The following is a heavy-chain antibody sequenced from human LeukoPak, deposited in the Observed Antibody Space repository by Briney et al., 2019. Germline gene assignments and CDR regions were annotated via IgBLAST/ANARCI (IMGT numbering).Heavy chain of an antibody. CDR1: GFTFSSYG. Sequence: GGSLRLSCAASGFTFSSYGMHWVREAPGKGLGWVAVISYDGSNKSSADSVKGRFTISRDNSRNTLYLQMNSLRAEDTAVYYCARDQTLYSSSSEFDYWGQRALGTVSS. D-gene: IGHD6-6*01. CDR3: ARDQTLYSSSSEFDY. V-gene: IGHV3-30*03. J-gene: IGHJ4*02. CDR2: ISYDGSNK.